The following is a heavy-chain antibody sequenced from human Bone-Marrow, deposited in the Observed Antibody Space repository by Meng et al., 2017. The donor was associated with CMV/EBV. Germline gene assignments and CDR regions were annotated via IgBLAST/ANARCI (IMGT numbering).Heavy chain of an antibody. J-gene: IGHJ4*02. Sequence: GESLKISCAASGFTFSSYGMHWVRQAPGKGLEWVAFIRYDGSNKYYADSVKGRFTISRDNSKNTAYLQMNSLKTEDTAVYYCARIHYDSWSGYYRDYWGQGALVTVSS. CDR3: ARIHYDSWSGYYRDY. CDR2: IRYDGSNK. V-gene: IGHV3-30*02. D-gene: IGHD3-3*01. CDR1: GFTFSSYG.